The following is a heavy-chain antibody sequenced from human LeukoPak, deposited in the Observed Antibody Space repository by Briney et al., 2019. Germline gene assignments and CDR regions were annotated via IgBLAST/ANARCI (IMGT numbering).Heavy chain of an antibody. CDR2: IYDSGVT. J-gene: IGHJ4*02. D-gene: IGHD4-11*01. V-gene: IGHV4-59*01. CDR3: ARYSNYAGANFDC. Sequence: SETLSLTCTVSGGSINNYYWTWIRQSPGKGLEWIGYIYDSGVTYYNPSLKSRVAISVDTSKNQFFLKLSSVTAADSAMYYCARYSNYAGANFDCWGQGTLVSVSS. CDR1: GGSINNYY.